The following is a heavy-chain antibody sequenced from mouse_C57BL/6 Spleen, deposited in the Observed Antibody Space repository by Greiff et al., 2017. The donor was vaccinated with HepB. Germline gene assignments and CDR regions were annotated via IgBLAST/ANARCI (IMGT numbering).Heavy chain of an antibody. D-gene: IGHD2-12*01. CDR3: ARLRPFAY. Sequence: EVKLMESGPGLVKPSQSLSLTCSVTGYSITSGYYWNWIRQFPGNKLEWMGYISYDGSNNYNPSLKNRISITRDTSKNQFFLKLNSVTTEDTATYYCARLRPFAYWGQGTLVTVSA. J-gene: IGHJ3*01. CDR1: GYSITSGYY. CDR2: ISYDGSN. V-gene: IGHV3-6*01.